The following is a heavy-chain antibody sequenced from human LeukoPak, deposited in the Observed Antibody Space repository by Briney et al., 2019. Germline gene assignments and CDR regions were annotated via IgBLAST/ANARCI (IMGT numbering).Heavy chain of an antibody. J-gene: IGHJ4*02. V-gene: IGHV4-30-4*08. D-gene: IGHD2-2*01. CDR2: IYYSGSA. CDR1: GGSLSSGDYY. Sequence: SETLSLTCTVSGGSLSSGDYYWRWIRQPPGTGLEWIGYIYYSGSAYYNPSLKSRLTISVDTSKNQFSLTLSSVTAADTAVYYCARDFSSTSCIDYWGQGTLVTVSS. CDR3: ARDFSSTSCIDY.